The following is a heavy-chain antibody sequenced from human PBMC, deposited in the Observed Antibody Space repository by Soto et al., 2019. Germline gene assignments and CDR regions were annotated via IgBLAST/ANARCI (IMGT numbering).Heavy chain of an antibody. J-gene: IGHJ4*02. CDR3: ARYFYSRSYALSF. D-gene: IGHD6-6*01. Sequence: GGSLGLSCAASGFTFISYAMHWVRKAPGKGLEWVAVISYDGSNKYSADSVKGRFTIPRDNSKNTLYLQMNSLRAEDTAVYYFARYFYSRSYALSFWGQGSLVPVSS. CDR1: GFTFISYA. CDR2: ISYDGSNK. V-gene: IGHV3-30-3*01.